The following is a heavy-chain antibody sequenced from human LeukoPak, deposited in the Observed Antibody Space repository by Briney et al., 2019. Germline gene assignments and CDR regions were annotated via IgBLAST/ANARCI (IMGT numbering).Heavy chain of an antibody. J-gene: IGHJ5*02. D-gene: IGHD7-27*01. V-gene: IGHV4-39*01. CDR2: IYYSGST. CDR1: GGSISSGGHY. CDR3: ARQDWGSGWFDP. Sequence: PSETLSLTCIVSGGSISSGGHYWGWIRQPPGKGLEWIGSIYYSGSTYYNPSLNSRVTIFIDMSKNQFSLKLSSVTATDTAVYYCARQDWGSGWFDPWGQGTLVTVSS.